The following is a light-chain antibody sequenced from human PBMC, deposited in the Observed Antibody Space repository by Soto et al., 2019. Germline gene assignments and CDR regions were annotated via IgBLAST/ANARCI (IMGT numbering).Light chain of an antibody. CDR1: SSDVGGYNY. V-gene: IGLV2-14*01. CDR3: SSYTSSSTRG. CDR2: EVS. Sequence: QSSLTQPASVSGSPGQSITISCTGTSSDVGGYNYVSWYQQHPGKAPKLMIYEVSNRPSGVSNRFSGSKSGNTASLTISGLQAEDEADYYCSSYTSSSTRGLGKGTKVTVL. J-gene: IGLJ1*01.